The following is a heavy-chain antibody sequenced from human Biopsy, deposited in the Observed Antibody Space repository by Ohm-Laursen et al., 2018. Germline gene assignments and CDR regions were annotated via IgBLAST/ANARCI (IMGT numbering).Heavy chain of an antibody. D-gene: IGHD3-9*01. V-gene: IGHV1-69*06. CDR1: GGTFSNYG. CDR3: ATKLTGYFHH. Sequence: SVKVSCKAPGGTFSNYGVNWVRQAPGQGLEWLGGNIPILGTGNYAQKFQDRVTVAADTSTSTATMELRSLRSDDTAVYYCATKLTGYFHHWGQGTLVIISS. J-gene: IGHJ1*01. CDR2: NIPILGTG.